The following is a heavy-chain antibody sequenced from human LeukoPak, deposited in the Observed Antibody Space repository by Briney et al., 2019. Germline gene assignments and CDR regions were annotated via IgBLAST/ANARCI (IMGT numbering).Heavy chain of an antibody. J-gene: IGHJ4*02. D-gene: IGHD2-21*02. CDR3: ARDAYCGGDCYYYFDY. Sequence: XXXLSXXXXGFTXSSYRINWIRQAPGKGLEWVSSISSSSSYIHYADSVKGRFTISRDNAKNSLYLQMNSLKAEDTAVYYCARDAYCGGDCYYYFDYWGQGTLVTVSS. CDR1: GFTXSSYR. V-gene: IGHV3-21*01. CDR2: ISSSSSYI.